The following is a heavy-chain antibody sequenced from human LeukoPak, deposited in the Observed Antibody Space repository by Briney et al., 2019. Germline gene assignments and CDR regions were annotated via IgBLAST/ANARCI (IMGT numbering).Heavy chain of an antibody. J-gene: IGHJ4*02. CDR3: ARVPPRSSSFDY. CDR2: TRNKANSYTT. CDR1: GFTFSDHY. Sequence: GGSLRLSCAASGFTFSDHYMDWVRQAPGKGLEWVGRTRNKANSYTTEYAASVKGRFTISRDDSKNSLYLQMNSLKTEDTAVYYCARVPPRSSSFDYWGQGTLVTVSS. V-gene: IGHV3-72*01. D-gene: IGHD6-13*01.